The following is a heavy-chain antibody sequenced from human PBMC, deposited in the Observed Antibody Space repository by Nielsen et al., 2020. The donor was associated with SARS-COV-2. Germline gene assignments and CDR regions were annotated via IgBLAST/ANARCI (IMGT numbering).Heavy chain of an antibody. V-gene: IGHV4-61*01. J-gene: IGHJ6*02. CDR2: IHDSGST. Sequence: SETLSLTCTVSGGSVSSGRYYWSWIRQPPGKVLEWIGYIHDSGSTNFNPSLESRVTISLDTSKKQFSLKLSSVTAADTAVYYCARENSGPGGTASYGMDLWGQGTTVTVSS. CDR3: ARENSGPGGTASYGMDL. CDR1: GGSVSSGRYY. D-gene: IGHD3-10*01.